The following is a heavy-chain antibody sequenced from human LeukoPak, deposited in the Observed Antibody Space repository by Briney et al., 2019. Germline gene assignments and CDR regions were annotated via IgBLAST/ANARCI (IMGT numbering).Heavy chain of an antibody. Sequence: PGGSLRLSCAASGFTFSSYWMSWVRQAPGKGLEWVANIKQDGSEKYYVDSAKGRFTISRDNAKNSLYLQMNSLRAEDTAVYYCARERGLFLYYFDYWGQGTLVTVSS. V-gene: IGHV3-7*01. CDR1: GFTFSSYW. D-gene: IGHD3-16*01. J-gene: IGHJ4*02. CDR3: ARERGLFLYYFDY. CDR2: IKQDGSEK.